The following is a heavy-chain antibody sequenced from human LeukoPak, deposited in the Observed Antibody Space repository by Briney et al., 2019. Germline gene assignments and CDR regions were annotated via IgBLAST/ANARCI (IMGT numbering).Heavy chain of an antibody. CDR3: ARGVSYGYYFDY. Sequence: SETLSLTCAVYGGSLSGYYWSWLRQPPGKGLEWIGEINQRRSTNYNPSLKSRVTISVDTSKNQFSLSLSSVTAADTAVYFRARGVSYGYYFDYWGQGALVTVSS. J-gene: IGHJ4*02. V-gene: IGHV4-34*01. CDR2: INQRRST. D-gene: IGHD5-18*01. CDR1: GGSLSGYY.